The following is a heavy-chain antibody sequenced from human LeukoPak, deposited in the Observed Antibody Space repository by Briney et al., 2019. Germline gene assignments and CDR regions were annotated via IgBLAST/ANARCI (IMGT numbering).Heavy chain of an antibody. CDR3: ARGKWELPHHDAFDI. D-gene: IGHD1-26*01. J-gene: IGHJ3*02. CDR2: ISGSGGST. V-gene: IGHV3-23*01. CDR1: GFTFSSYA. Sequence: GSLRLSCAASGFTFSSYAMRWVRQAPGKGLEWVSAISGSGGSTYYADSVKGRFTISRDNSKNTLYLQMNSLRAEDTAVYYCARGKWELPHHDAFDIWGQGTMVTVSS.